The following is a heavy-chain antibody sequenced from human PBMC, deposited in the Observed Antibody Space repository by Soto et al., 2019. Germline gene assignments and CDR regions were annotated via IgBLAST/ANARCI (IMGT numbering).Heavy chain of an antibody. Sequence: GASVKVSCKASGYTFTCYYMHWVRQTPGQGLEWMGWINPNSGGTNYAQKFQGWVTMTRDTSISTAYMELSRLRSDDTAVYYCARETEYCSGGSCLNWFDPWGQGTLVTVSS. CDR3: ARETEYCSGGSCLNWFDP. V-gene: IGHV1-2*04. D-gene: IGHD2-15*01. J-gene: IGHJ5*02. CDR1: GYTFTCYY. CDR2: INPNSGGT.